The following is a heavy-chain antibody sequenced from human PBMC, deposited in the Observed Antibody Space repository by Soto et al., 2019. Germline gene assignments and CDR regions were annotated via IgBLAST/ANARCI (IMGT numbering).Heavy chain of an antibody. CDR1: GGSFSGYY. J-gene: IGHJ6*02. D-gene: IGHD3-10*01. V-gene: IGHV4-34*01. CDR3: ARVRITMVRGVIISAYYYYGMDV. CDR2: INHSGST. Sequence: SETLSLTCAVYGGSFSGYYWSWIRQPPGKGLEWIGEINHSGSTNYNPSLKSRVTISVDTSKNQFSLKLSSVTAADTAVYYWARVRITMVRGVIISAYYYYGMDVWGQGTTVTVSS.